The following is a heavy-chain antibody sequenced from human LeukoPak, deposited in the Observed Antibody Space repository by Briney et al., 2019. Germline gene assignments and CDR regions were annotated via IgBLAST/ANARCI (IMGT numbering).Heavy chain of an antibody. CDR1: GFTFSDYY. CDR2: ISSTVSTI. V-gene: IGHV3-11*01. Sequence: GGSLRLPCAASGFTFSDYYMTWIRQAPGKGLEWLAYISSTVSTIYYADSVKGRFTISRDDAQNSLYLQMNSLRAEDTAVYYCARDNWNDVGGAFDIWGQGTMVTVSS. J-gene: IGHJ3*02. CDR3: ARDNWNDVGGAFDI. D-gene: IGHD1-20*01.